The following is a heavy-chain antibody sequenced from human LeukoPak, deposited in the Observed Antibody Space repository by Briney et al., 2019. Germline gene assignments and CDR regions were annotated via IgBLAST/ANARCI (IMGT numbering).Heavy chain of an antibody. CDR2: ISAGGGST. Sequence: GGSLRLSCAASGLTFSDYSMTWVRQDPGKGLFWVSGISAGGGSTYYADSVKGRFTISRDNSKNTLYLQMNSLRAGDTAIYYCAKHFSSGTYYNYFDYWGQGTLVTVSS. V-gene: IGHV3-23*01. D-gene: IGHD3-10*01. CDR1: GLTFSDYS. J-gene: IGHJ4*02. CDR3: AKHFSSGTYYNYFDY.